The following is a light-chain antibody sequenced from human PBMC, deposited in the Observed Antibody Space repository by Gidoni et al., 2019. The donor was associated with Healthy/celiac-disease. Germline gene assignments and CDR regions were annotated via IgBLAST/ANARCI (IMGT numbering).Light chain of an antibody. J-gene: IGLJ1*01. CDR2: DVS. Sequence: QSALTQPASVSGSPGQSITISCTGPSSDVGGYNYVSWYQQHPGKAPKLMIYDVSNRPSGVSNRFSGSKSGNTASLTISGLQAEDEADYYCSSDTSSSTLYVFGTGTKVTVL. CDR3: SSDTSSSTLYV. V-gene: IGLV2-14*01. CDR1: SSDVGGYNY.